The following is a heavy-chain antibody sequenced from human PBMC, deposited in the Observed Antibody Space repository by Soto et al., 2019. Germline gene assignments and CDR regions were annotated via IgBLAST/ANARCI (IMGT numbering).Heavy chain of an antibody. D-gene: IGHD5-12*01. V-gene: IGHV4-31*03. Sequence: SETLSLTCTVSGGSISSGGYYWSWIRQHPGKGLEWIGYIYYSGSTYYNPSLKSRVTISVDTSKNQFSLKLSSVTAADTAVYYCARRYSGYEPYYYYYGMDVWGQGTTVTVSS. CDR3: ARRYSGYEPYYYYYGMDV. CDR2: IYYSGST. CDR1: GGSISSGGYY. J-gene: IGHJ6*02.